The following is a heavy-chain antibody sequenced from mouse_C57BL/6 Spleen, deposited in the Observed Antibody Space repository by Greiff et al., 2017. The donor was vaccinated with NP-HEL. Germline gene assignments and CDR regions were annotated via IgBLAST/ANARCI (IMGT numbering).Heavy chain of an antibody. Sequence: VQLQQSGAELVKPGASVKMSCKASGYTFTTYPIEWMKQNHGKSLEWIGNVHPDNDDTKYNEKFKGKATLTVEKSSSTVYLELSRLTADDSAVYYCTSGGSSGPWFAYWGQGTLVTVST. CDR2: VHPDNDDT. J-gene: IGHJ3*01. D-gene: IGHD3-2*02. CDR3: TSGGSSGPWFAY. CDR1: GYTFTTYP. V-gene: IGHV1-47*01.